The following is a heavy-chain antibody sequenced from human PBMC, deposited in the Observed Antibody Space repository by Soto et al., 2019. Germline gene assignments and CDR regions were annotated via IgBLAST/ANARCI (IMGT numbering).Heavy chain of an antibody. CDR1: GGTFSSYA. CDR2: IIPIFGTA. V-gene: IGHV1-69*06. J-gene: IGHJ1*01. Sequence: QVQLVQSGAEVKKPGSSVKVSCKASGGTFSSYAISWVRQAPGQGLEWMGGIIPIFGTANYAQKFQGRVTITADKSTSTAYMELSSLRSEDTAVYYCARERDGSSWSSAESLQYWGQGTLVTVSS. D-gene: IGHD6-13*01. CDR3: ARERDGSSWSSAESLQY.